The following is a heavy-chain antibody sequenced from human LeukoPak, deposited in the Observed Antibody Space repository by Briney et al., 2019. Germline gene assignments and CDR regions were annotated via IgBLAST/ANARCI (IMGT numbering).Heavy chain of an antibody. CDR3: AKDREDWSYYFDY. D-gene: IGHD1-26*01. Sequence: SAISGSGGSTYYADSVKGRFTISRDNSKNTLYLQMNSLRAEDTAVYYCAKDREDWSYYFDYWGQGTLVTVSS. CDR2: ISGSGGST. J-gene: IGHJ4*02. V-gene: IGHV3-23*01.